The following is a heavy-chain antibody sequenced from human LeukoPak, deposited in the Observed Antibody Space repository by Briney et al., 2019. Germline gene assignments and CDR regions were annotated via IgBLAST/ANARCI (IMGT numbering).Heavy chain of an antibody. V-gene: IGHV3-23*01. CDR3: ARRAGAYSHPYDY. Sequence: GGSLRLSCAVSGFTFSSYAMSWVRQAPGKGLEWVSAISGSGGGTYYADSVKGRFTISRDNSKNTLYLQMNSLRAEDTAVYYCARRAGAYSHPYDYWGQGTLVTVSS. J-gene: IGHJ4*02. CDR1: GFTFSSYA. CDR2: ISGSGGGT. D-gene: IGHD4/OR15-4a*01.